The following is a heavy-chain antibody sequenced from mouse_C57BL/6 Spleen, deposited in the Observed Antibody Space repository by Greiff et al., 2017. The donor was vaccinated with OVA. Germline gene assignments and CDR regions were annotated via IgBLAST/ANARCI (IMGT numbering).Heavy chain of an antibody. CDR2: IYPSDSET. D-gene: IGHD6-1*01. Sequence: VQLQQSGAELVRPGSSVKLSCKASGYTFTSYWMDWVKQRPGQGLEWIGNIYPSDSETHYNQKFKDKATLTVDKSSSTAYMQLSSLTSEDSAVYYCARPSYDYDAMDYWGQGTSVTVSS. CDR3: ARPSYDYDAMDY. V-gene: IGHV1-61*01. CDR1: GYTFTSYW. J-gene: IGHJ4*01.